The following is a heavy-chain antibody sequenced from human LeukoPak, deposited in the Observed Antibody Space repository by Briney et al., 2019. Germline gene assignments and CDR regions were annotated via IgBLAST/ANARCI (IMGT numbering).Heavy chain of an antibody. CDR1: GFTLSSYA. Sequence: GGSLRLSCAASGFTLSSYAMSWVRQAPGKGLEWVSSISASGGSTNYADSVKGRFTISRDNSKDTVYLQMNSLRAEDTAVYYCAKDLSTGYDWSYYYYYMDVWGKGTTVTVSS. CDR3: AKDLSTGYDWSYYYYYMDV. V-gene: IGHV3-23*01. D-gene: IGHD5-12*01. CDR2: ISASGGST. J-gene: IGHJ6*03.